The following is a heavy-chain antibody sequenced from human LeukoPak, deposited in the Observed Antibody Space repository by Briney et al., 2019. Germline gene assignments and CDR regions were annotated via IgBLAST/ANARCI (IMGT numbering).Heavy chain of an antibody. CDR3: ARGAVPAALLNWFDP. Sequence: PSETLSLTCAVSGGSISSGGYSWSWIRRPPRKGLEWIGFIYHSGSTYYNPSLKSRVTISADRSKNQFSLNLSSVTAADTAVYYCARGAVPAALLNWFDPWGQGTLVTVSS. D-gene: IGHD2-2*01. CDR1: GGSISSGGYS. J-gene: IGHJ5*02. CDR2: IYHSGST. V-gene: IGHV4-30-2*01.